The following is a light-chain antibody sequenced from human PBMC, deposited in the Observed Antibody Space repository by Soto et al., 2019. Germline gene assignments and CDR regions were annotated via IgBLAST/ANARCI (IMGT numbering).Light chain of an antibody. CDR1: QSVGTY. CDR3: QQSSSTPQT. J-gene: IGKJ4*01. Sequence: DILMTQSPSSLSASVGDRVTITCRASQSVGTYLSWYQQKQGKAPKLLINVASTLQSGVPSRFSGSGSGTDFTLAISSLQPEDFATYYCQQSSSTPQTFGGGTRVEVK. CDR2: VAS. V-gene: IGKV1-39*01.